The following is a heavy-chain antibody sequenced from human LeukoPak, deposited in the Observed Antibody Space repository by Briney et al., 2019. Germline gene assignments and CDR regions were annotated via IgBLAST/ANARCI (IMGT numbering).Heavy chain of an antibody. J-gene: IGHJ4*02. CDR2: MNPNSGNT. D-gene: IGHD4-17*01. CDR1: GYTFTSYD. V-gene: IGHV1-8*01. Sequence: ASVKVSCKASGYTFTSYDINWVRQATGQGLEWMGWMNPNSGNTGYAQKFQGRVTMTRNTSISTAYMELSSLRSEDTAVYYCARDLDYGGRIDYWGQGTLVTVSS. CDR3: ARDLDYGGRIDY.